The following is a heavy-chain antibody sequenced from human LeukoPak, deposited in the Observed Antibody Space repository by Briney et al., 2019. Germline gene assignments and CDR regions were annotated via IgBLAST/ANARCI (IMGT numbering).Heavy chain of an antibody. J-gene: IGHJ4*02. D-gene: IGHD3-9*01. CDR3: AKDLIRYFDWLVPSPFDY. V-gene: IGHV3-7*03. CDR1: GFTFSSYW. Sequence: PGGSLRLSCAASGFTFSSYWMSWVRQAPGKGLEWVANIKQDGSEKYYVDSVKGRFTISRDNSKNTLYLQMNSLRAEDTAVYYCAKDLIRYFDWLVPSPFDYWGQGTLVTVSS. CDR2: IKQDGSEK.